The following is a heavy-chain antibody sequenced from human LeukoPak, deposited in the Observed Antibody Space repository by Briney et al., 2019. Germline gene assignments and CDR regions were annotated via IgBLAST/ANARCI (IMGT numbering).Heavy chain of an antibody. V-gene: IGHV3-23*01. J-gene: IGHJ4*02. D-gene: IGHD2-21*01. CDR2: ISGSGGST. CDR1: GFTFSSYA. CDR3: AKYIRVASYLDY. Sequence: GGSLRLSCAASGFTFSSYAMSWVRQAPGKGLEWVSAISGSGGSTYYADSVKGRFTVSRDNSKNTLYLQMNSLRAEDTAVYYCAKYIRVASYLDYWGQGTLVTVSS.